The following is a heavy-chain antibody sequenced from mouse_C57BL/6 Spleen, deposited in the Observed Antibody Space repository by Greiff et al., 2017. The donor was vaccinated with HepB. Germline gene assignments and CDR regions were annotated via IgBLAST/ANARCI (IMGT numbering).Heavy chain of an antibody. CDR1: GYAFSSSW. V-gene: IGHV1-82*01. CDR2: IYPGDGDT. J-gene: IGHJ3*01. Sequence: VQLQQSGPELVKPGASVKISCKASGYAFSSSWMNWVKQRPGKGLEWIGRIYPGDGDTNYNGKFKGKATLTADKSSSTAYMQLSSLTSEDSAVYFCATAQAPFAYWGQGTLDTVSA. D-gene: IGHD3-2*02. CDR3: ATAQAPFAY.